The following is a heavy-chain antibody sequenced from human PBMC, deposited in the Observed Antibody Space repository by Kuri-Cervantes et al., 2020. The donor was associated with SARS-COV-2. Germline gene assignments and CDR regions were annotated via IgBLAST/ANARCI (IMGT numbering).Heavy chain of an antibody. CDR3: AKGGYNWNYDAFDI. V-gene: IGHV3-9*03. D-gene: IGHD1-7*01. CDR1: GFTFDDYA. CDR2: ISWNSGSI. J-gene: IGHJ3*02. Sequence: GGSLRLSCAASGFTFDDYAMHWVRQAPGKGLEWVSGISWNSGSIGYADSVKGRFTISRDNAKNSLYLQMNSLRAEDMALYYCAKGGYNWNYDAFDIWGQGTMVTDSS.